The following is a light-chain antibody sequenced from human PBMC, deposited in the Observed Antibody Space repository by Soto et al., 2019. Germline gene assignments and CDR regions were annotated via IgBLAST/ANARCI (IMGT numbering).Light chain of an antibody. CDR2: GAS. CDR3: QQYGSSTRG. V-gene: IGKV3-20*01. Sequence: EIVFTQSPGTLSLSPGERATLSCRASQSVSSSYLAWYQQKLGQAPRLIIYGASSRETGIPDRFSGSGAGTEFTRTISRLEPEDFAVDDCQQYGSSTRGFGGGTKVDIK. CDR1: QSVSSSY. J-gene: IGKJ4*01.